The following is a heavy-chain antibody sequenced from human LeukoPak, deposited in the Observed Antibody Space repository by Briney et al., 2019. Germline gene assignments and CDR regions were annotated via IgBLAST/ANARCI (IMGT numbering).Heavy chain of an antibody. J-gene: IGHJ4*02. CDR3: ARGTSSWTFDY. CDR2: INLSGGST. V-gene: IGHV1-46*01. D-gene: IGHD6-13*01. CDR1: GYTFTGYY. Sequence: GASVKVSCKASGYTFTGYYMHWVRQAPGQGLEWMAIINLSGGSTSYAQKFQGRVTMTRDTSTTTVYMELSSLRSEDTAVYYCARGTSSWTFDYWGQGTLVTVSS.